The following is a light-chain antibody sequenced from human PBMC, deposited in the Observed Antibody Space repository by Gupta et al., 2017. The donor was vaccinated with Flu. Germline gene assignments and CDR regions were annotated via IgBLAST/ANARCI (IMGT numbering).Light chain of an antibody. Sequence: QSPLTQPASVSGPPGQSITISYTGTRSDVGGYNHVSWYQQHPGKAPRLIIYEVSNRPSGVSNRFSCSKSGNTASLTIAGLQADDEADYHCSSYTSIKTVIFGGGTKLTVL. CDR1: RSDVGGYNH. CDR2: EVS. V-gene: IGLV2-14*01. J-gene: IGLJ2*01. CDR3: SSYTSIKTVI.